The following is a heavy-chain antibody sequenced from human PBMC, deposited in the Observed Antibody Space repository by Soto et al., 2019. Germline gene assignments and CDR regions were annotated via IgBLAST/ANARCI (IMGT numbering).Heavy chain of an antibody. D-gene: IGHD5-12*01. Sequence: QVQLQESGPGLVKPSGTLSLTCAVSGGSVSSSNWWSWVRQPPGKGLEWIGEIYHSGSTNYNPSLKRRVTRSVDKPKNQFSPKLSSVTAADTAVYYCARATGRDGYNGFHLGQGTLVTVSS. CDR1: GGSVSSSNW. CDR2: IYHSGST. J-gene: IGHJ4*02. CDR3: ARATGRDGYNGFH. V-gene: IGHV4-4*02.